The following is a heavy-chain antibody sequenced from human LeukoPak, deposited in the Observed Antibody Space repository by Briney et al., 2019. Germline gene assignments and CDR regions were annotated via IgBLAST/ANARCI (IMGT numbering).Heavy chain of an antibody. CDR3: AREGGRYYDILTGYYRSAFDI. V-gene: IGHV1-18*01. CDR1: GYTFTSYG. CDR2: ISAYNGNT. D-gene: IGHD3-9*01. J-gene: IGHJ3*02. Sequence: ASVKVSCKASGYTFTSYGISWVRQAPGQGLEWMGWISAYNGNTNYAQKLQGRVTMTTDTSTSTAYVELRSLRSDDTAVYYCAREGGRYYDILTGYYRSAFDIWGQGTMVTVSS.